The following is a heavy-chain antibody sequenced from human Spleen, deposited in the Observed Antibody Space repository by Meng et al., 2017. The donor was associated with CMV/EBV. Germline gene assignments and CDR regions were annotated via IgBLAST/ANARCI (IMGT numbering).Heavy chain of an antibody. Sequence: GSISGYYRTWIRQPPGKGLEWIGEINHTGSTNYNPSLKSRITISLDTSKNQFSLKLSSVTAADTAVYYCARRGLRFLEQLSYNWFDPWGQGTLVTVSS. D-gene: IGHD3-3*01. J-gene: IGHJ5*02. CDR1: GSISGYY. V-gene: IGHV4-34*01. CDR3: ARRGLRFLEQLSYNWFDP. CDR2: INHTGST.